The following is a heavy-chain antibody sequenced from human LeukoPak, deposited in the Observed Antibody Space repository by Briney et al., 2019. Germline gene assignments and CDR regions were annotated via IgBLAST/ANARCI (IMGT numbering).Heavy chain of an antibody. J-gene: IGHJ4*02. V-gene: IGHV3-64*01. Sequence: GGSLRLSCAASGFTFSSYAMHWVRQAPGKGLEYVSAISSNGGSTYYANSVKGRFTISRDNSKNTLYLQMGSLRAEDMAVYYCARDLYGGNGVVDYWGQETLVTVSS. CDR3: ARDLYGGNGVVDY. CDR2: ISSNGGST. CDR1: GFTFSSYA. D-gene: IGHD4-17*01.